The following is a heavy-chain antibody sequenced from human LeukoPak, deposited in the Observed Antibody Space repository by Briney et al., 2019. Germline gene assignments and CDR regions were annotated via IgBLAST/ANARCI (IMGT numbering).Heavy chain of an antibody. J-gene: IGHJ6*02. D-gene: IGHD1-26*01. V-gene: IGHV3-64*01. Sequence: GGSLRLSCAASGFTFSSYAMHWVRQAPGKGLEYVSAISSNGGSTYYANSVKGRFTISRDNSKNTLYLQMGSLRAEDMAVYYCARCGTPNNYHYYGMDVWGQGTTVTVSS. CDR2: ISSNGGST. CDR3: ARCGTPNNYHYYGMDV. CDR1: GFTFSSYA.